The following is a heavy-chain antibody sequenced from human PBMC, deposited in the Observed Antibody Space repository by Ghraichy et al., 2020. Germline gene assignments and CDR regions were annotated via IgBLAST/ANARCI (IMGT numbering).Heavy chain of an antibody. D-gene: IGHD5-12*01. V-gene: IGHV4-34*01. CDR3: ARGFGDYDLAYYYYYMDV. J-gene: IGHJ6*03. Sequence: SETLSLTCAVYGGSFSGYYWSWIRQPPGKGLEWIGEINDSGITKNNPSLKSRVTISVDTSKNQFSLKLSSVTAADTAVYYCARGFGDYDLAYYYYYMDVWGKGTTVTVSS. CDR1: GGSFSGYY. CDR2: INDSGIT.